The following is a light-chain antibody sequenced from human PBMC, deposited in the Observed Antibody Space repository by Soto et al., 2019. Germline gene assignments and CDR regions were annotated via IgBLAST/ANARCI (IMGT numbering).Light chain of an antibody. CDR3: LQHNSYPWT. Sequence: DIQMTQSPSSLSASVGDRVTITCRASQGIRNGLGWYQQKPGKAPKRLIYSASSLQSGVPSRFSGSGSGTEFTLTISSLQPEDFATYYCLQHNSYPWTFGQGTKVAIK. CDR2: SAS. CDR1: QGIRNG. V-gene: IGKV1-17*01. J-gene: IGKJ1*01.